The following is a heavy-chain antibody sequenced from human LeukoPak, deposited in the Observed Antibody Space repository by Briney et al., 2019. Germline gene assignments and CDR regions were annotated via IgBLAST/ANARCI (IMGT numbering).Heavy chain of an antibody. J-gene: IGHJ5*02. CDR3: ARRCKDDIAVAGTGWRWFDP. D-gene: IGHD6-19*01. CDR2: IYYSGST. CDR1: GGSISSSSYY. Sequence: PSETLSLTCTVSGGSISSSSYYWGWIRQPPGKGLEWIGSIYYSGSTYYNPSLKSRVTISVDTSKDQFSLKLSSVTAADTAVYYCARRCKDDIAVAGTGWRWFDPWGQGTLVTVSS. V-gene: IGHV4-39*01.